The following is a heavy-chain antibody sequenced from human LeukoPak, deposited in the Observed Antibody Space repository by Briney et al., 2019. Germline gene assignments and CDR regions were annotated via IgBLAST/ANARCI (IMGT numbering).Heavy chain of an antibody. CDR1: GFTFSSYR. V-gene: IGHV3-7*01. CDR3: ARGGGSLPCDY. J-gene: IGHJ4*02. Sequence: GGSLRLSWAASGFTFSSYRMGWVRQAPGKGLEWVANIKQDGSEKYYVDSVKGRFTISRDNAKNSLYLQMNSLRAEDTAVYYCARGGGSLPCDYWGQGTLVTVSS. CDR2: IKQDGSEK. D-gene: IGHD1-26*01.